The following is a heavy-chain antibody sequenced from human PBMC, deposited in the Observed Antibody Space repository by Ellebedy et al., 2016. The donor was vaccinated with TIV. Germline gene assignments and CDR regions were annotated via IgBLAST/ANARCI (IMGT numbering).Heavy chain of an antibody. CDR2: FDREDGET. CDR1: GYTFTELS. D-gene: IGHD3-10*01. V-gene: IGHV1-24*01. Sequence: AASVKVSCKVSGYTFTELSMHWVRQAPGKGLEWMGGFDREDGETTYAQKFQGRLTMTEDTSRDTAYMELSSLTSEDTAVYFCATGSEGVRGVMTMDVWGQGTTVTVSS. CDR3: ATGSEGVRGVMTMDV. J-gene: IGHJ6*02.